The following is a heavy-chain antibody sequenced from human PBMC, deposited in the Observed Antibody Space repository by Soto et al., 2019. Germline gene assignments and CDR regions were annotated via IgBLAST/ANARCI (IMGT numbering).Heavy chain of an antibody. Sequence: GESLKISCQGSGYTFTNYWIVWVRQLPGKGLERMGIIYPRDSHTTYSPSFQGQVTISDDKSLNSAFLQWSSLKASDTATYYCARFAATSGINAFDVWGPGTMVTVSS. V-gene: IGHV5-51*01. CDR3: ARFAATSGINAFDV. J-gene: IGHJ3*01. CDR1: GYTFTNYW. D-gene: IGHD1-1*01. CDR2: IYPRDSHT.